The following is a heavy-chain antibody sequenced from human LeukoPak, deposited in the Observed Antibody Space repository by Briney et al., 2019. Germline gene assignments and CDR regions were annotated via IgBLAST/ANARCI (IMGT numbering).Heavy chain of an antibody. Sequence: GASVKVSCKASGYTFTGYYMHWVRQAPGQGLAWMGWINPNSGGTNYAQKFQGRVTMTRDTSISTAYMELSRLRSDDTAVYYCARGDIVVVPAARTNWFDPWGQGTLVTVSS. CDR3: ARGDIVVVPAARTNWFDP. CDR1: GYTFTGYY. CDR2: INPNSGGT. V-gene: IGHV1-2*02. J-gene: IGHJ5*02. D-gene: IGHD2-2*01.